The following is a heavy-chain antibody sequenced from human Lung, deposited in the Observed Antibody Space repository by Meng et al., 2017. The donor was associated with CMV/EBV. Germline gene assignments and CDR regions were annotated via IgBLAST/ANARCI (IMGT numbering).Heavy chain of an antibody. CDR2: ISFDGSNK. D-gene: IGHD3-10*01. Sequence: GESLKISCAASGFAFNTFTMYWVRQAPGKGLEWVALISFDGSNKNYADSVKGRFTISRDNSKNALYLEMNSMRAEDTAVYYCARVPHRWVGERYLDRFDVWGQGTTVTVSS. J-gene: IGHJ6*02. CDR1: GFAFNTFT. CDR3: ARVPHRWVGERYLDRFDV. V-gene: IGHV3-30-3*01.